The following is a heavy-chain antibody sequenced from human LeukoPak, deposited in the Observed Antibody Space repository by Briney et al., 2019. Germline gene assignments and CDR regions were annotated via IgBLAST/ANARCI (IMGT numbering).Heavy chain of an antibody. CDR3: ARGSPRGGTPRGYTRYMDV. CDR2: IYTSGST. V-gene: IGHV4-61*02. J-gene: IGHJ6*03. Sequence: SETLSLTCTVSGDSISSGDYYWSWIRQPAGKGLEWIGRIYTSGSTNYNPSLKSRVTISVDTSKNQFSLKLSSVTAADTAVYYCARGSPRGGTPRGYTRYMDVWGKGTTVTISS. CDR1: GDSISSGDYY. D-gene: IGHD1-26*01.